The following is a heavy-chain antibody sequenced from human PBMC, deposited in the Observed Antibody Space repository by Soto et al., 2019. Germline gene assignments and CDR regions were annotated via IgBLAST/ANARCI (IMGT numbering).Heavy chain of an antibody. J-gene: IGHJ4*02. CDR2: IYYSGRT. Sequence: QVQLQESGPGLVKPSDTLSLTCAVSGYSISSSNWWGWIRQPPGKGLEWIGYIYYSGRTYYNPSPKCRATMSVETSKTPFSLKLTSVPAVDTVVYYCARIGGGGGMGYWGQGTLGTVSS. CDR3: ARIGGGGGMGY. D-gene: IGHD3-16*01. V-gene: IGHV4-28*01. CDR1: GYSISSSNW.